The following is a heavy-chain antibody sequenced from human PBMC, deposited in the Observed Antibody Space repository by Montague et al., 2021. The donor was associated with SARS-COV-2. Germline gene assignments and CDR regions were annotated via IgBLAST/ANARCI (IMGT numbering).Heavy chain of an antibody. CDR2: INHSGST. D-gene: IGHD1-7*01. V-gene: IGHV4-34*01. J-gene: IGHJ6*02. CDR1: GGSFSGYY. CDR3: ARGRTGTTFYYYYYYGMDV. Sequence: SETLSLTCAVYGGSFSGYYWSWIRQPPGKGLGWIGEINHSGSTNYNPSLKSRVTISVDTSKNQFSLKLSSVTAADTAVYYCARGRTGTTFYYYYYYGMDVWGQGTTVTVSS.